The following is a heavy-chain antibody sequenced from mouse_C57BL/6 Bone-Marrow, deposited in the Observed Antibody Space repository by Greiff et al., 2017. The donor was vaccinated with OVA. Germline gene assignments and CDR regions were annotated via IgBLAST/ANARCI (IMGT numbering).Heavy chain of an antibody. CDR1: GFTFSDYG. CDR2: ISSGSSTI. J-gene: IGHJ1*03. V-gene: IGHV5-17*01. CDR3: ARHGITTVVAQEYFDV. Sequence: EVHLVESGGGLVKPGGSLKLSCAASGFTFSDYGMHWVRQAPEKGLEWVAYISSGSSTIYYADTVKGRFTISRDNAKNTLYLEMSSLRSEDTAMYYCARHGITTVVAQEYFDVWGTGTTVTVSS. D-gene: IGHD1-1*01.